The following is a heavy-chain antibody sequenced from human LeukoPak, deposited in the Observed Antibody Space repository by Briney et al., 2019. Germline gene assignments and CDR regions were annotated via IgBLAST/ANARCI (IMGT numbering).Heavy chain of an antibody. V-gene: IGHV3-48*01. CDR1: GFTFSSCS. CDR3: ARDSPGYSQPLDY. D-gene: IGHD5-18*01. CDR2: ISSSSSTI. J-gene: IGHJ4*02. Sequence: GGSLRLSCAASGFTFSSCSMNWVRQAPGKGLEWVSYISSSSSTIYYADSVKGRFTISRDNAKNSLYLQMNSLRAEDTAVYYCARDSPGYSQPLDYWGQGTLVTVSS.